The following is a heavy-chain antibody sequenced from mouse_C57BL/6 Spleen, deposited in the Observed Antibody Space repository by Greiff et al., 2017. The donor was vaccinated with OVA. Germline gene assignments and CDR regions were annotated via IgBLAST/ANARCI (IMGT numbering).Heavy chain of an antibody. J-gene: IGHJ2*01. Sequence: EVKLQESGPGLVKPSQSLSLTCSVTGYSITSGYYWNWIRQFPGNKLEWMGYISYDGSNNYNPSLKNRISITRDTSKNQFFLKLNSVTTEDTATYYCARAGSSPFDYWGQGTTLTVSS. CDR2: ISYDGSN. CDR1: GYSITSGYY. D-gene: IGHD1-1*01. V-gene: IGHV3-6*01. CDR3: ARAGSSPFDY.